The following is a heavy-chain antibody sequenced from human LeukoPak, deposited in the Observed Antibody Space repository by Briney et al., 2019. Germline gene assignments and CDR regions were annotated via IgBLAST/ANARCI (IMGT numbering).Heavy chain of an antibody. D-gene: IGHD5-18*01. CDR1: GYSFTSYW. J-gene: IGHJ3*02. CDR2: IYPGDSDT. V-gene: IGHV5-51*01. CDR3: ARPEWIQGAFDI. Sequence: NLGESLKISCKGSGYSFTSYWIGWVRQMPGKGLEWMGIIYPGDSDTRYSPSFQGQVTISAHKSISTAYLQWSSLKASDTAMYYCARPEWIQGAFDIWGQGTMVTVSS.